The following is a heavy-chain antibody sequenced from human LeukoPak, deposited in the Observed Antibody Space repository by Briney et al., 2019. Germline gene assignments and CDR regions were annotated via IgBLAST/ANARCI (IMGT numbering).Heavy chain of an antibody. V-gene: IGHV3-23*01. CDR1: GFTFSNYA. Sequence: GGSLRLSCAASGFTFSNYAMSWVRQAPGKGLEWVSAISASGGNTYYAGSVKGRFTISRDNSKNTLYLQINSLRAEDTALYYCAKEKLGYCISSSCYSTYYFDYWGQGALVTVSS. CDR3: AKEKLGYCISSSCYSTYYFDY. D-gene: IGHD2-2*01. J-gene: IGHJ4*02. CDR2: ISASGGNT.